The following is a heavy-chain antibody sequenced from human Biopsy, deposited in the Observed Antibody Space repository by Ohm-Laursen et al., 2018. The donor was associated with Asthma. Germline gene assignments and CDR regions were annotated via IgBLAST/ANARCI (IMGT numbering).Heavy chain of an antibody. D-gene: IGHD4-17*01. CDR2: ISAYNGNT. V-gene: IGHV1-18*04. Sequence: GSSVKVSCKASGYTFTSYGISWVRQAPGQGLEWMGWISAYNGNTNYAQKLQGRVTMTTDTSTSTAYMELSSLRSEDTAVYYCARGGYYGDRRHHNGLDVWGQGTTVTVSS. J-gene: IGHJ6*02. CDR3: ARGGYYGDRRHHNGLDV. CDR1: GYTFTSYG.